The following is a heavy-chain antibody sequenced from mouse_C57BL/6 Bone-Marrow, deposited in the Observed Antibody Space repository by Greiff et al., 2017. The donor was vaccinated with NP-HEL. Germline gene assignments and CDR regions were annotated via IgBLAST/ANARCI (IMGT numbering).Heavy chain of an antibody. J-gene: IGHJ2*01. CDR3: AITGTGFDY. CDR2: IDPSDSYT. Sequence: QVQLQQPGAELVRPGTSVKLSCKASGYTFTSYWMHWVKQRPGQGLEWIGVIDPSDSYTNYNQKFKGKATLTVDTSSSTAYMQLSSLTSEDSAVYYCAITGTGFDYWGQGTTLTVSS. CDR1: GYTFTSYW. D-gene: IGHD4-1*01. V-gene: IGHV1-59*01.